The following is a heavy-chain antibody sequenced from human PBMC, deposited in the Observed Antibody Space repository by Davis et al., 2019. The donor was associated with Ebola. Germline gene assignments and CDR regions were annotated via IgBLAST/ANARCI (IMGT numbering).Heavy chain of an antibody. CDR3: AAADIVVVVDGTSYPHAFDT. D-gene: IGHD2-15*01. CDR2: ISTSGSDI. Sequence: GESLKISCAASGFTFGDYYLSWIRQTPGKGLEWVSDISTSGSDIYYTDTVKGRFTISRDNAKNSLFLQMNSLRAEDTAVYYCAAADIVVVVDGTSYPHAFDTWGQGTVVTVSS. CDR1: GFTFGDYY. V-gene: IGHV3-11*04. J-gene: IGHJ3*02.